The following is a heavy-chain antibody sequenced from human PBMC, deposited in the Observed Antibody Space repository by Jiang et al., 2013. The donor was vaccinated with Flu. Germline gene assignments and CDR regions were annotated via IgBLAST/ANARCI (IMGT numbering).Heavy chain of an antibody. V-gene: IGHV1-2*02. J-gene: IGHJ4*02. CDR2: INPNSGGT. D-gene: IGHD3-22*01. Sequence: SGAEVKKPGASVKVSCKASGYTFTGYYMHWVRQAPGQGLEWMGWINPNSGGTNYAQKFQGRVTMTRDTSISTAYMELSRLRSDDTAVYYCARDQPYYYDSSGSYYFDYWGQGTLVTVSS. CDR1: GYTFTGYY. CDR3: ARDQPYYYDSSGSYYFDY.